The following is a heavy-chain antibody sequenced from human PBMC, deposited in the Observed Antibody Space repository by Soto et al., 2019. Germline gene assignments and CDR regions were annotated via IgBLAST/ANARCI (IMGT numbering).Heavy chain of an antibody. Sequence: ASVKVSCKASGYTFTRYAMHWVRQAPGQRLEWMGWINAGNGNTKYSQKFQGRVTITRDTSASTAYMELSSLRSEDTAVYYCARDWGAVAPGYWGQGTLVTVSS. CDR1: GYTFTRYA. CDR3: ARDWGAVAPGY. CDR2: INAGNGNT. V-gene: IGHV1-3*01. J-gene: IGHJ4*02. D-gene: IGHD6-19*01.